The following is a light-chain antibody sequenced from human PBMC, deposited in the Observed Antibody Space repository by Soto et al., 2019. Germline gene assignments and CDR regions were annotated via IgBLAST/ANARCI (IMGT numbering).Light chain of an antibody. V-gene: IGKV1-5*03. CDR3: QQYSSYWWT. Sequence: DIQMTQSPSTLSTSVGDRVTITCQASHNISSWLSWYQQKPGKAPNLLIYKASSLDSGVPSRFSGSGSGTEFTLTISSLQPDDFATYFCQQYSSYWWTFGQGTKVDSK. CDR2: KAS. CDR1: HNISSW. J-gene: IGKJ1*01.